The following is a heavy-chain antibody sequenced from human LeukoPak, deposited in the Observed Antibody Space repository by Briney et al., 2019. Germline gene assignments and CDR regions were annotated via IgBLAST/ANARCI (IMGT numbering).Heavy chain of an antibody. CDR2: IYPGDSDT. D-gene: IGHD5-12*01. CDR1: GYSFTSYW. V-gene: IGHV5-51*01. CDR3: ARFDLDIVASAFDY. Sequence: GESLKISCQGSGYSFTSYWIGWVRQMPGKGLEWMGVIYPGDSDTRYSPSFQGQVTISADRSISTAYLQWSSLKASDTAMYYCARFDLDIVASAFDYWGQGTLVTVSS. J-gene: IGHJ4*02.